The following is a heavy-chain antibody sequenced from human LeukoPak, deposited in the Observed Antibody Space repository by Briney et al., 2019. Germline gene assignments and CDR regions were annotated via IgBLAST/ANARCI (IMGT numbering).Heavy chain of an antibody. CDR2: INHSGIT. Sequence: PSETLSLTCAVYGGSFSGYYWSWIRQPPGKGLEWIGEINHSGITNYNPSLKSRVTISVDTSKNQFSLKLSSVTAADTAVYYCASLRLGYYSGTSCYDAVDIWGQGTMVTVSS. J-gene: IGHJ3*02. D-gene: IGHD2-2*01. CDR1: GGSFSGYY. V-gene: IGHV4-34*01. CDR3: ASLRLGYYSGTSCYDAVDI.